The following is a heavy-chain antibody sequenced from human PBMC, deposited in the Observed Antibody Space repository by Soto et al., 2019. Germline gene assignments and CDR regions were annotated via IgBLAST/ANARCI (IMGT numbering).Heavy chain of an antibody. CDR2: INHSVST. CDR3: ARLIAARRYYYGMDV. V-gene: IGHV4-34*01. Sequence: SETLSLTCAVYGGSFSGYYWSWIRQPPGKGLEWIGEINHSVSTNYNPSLKIRVTISVDTAKKQFSLKLSSVTAADTALYYCARLIAARRYYYGMDVWGQGTTVTVSS. J-gene: IGHJ6*02. CDR1: GGSFSGYY. D-gene: IGHD6-6*01.